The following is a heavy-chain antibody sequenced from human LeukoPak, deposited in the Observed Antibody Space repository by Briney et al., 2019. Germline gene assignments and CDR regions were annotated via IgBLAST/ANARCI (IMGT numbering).Heavy chain of an antibody. CDR2: IHTSGST. CDR3: ARDGCSSTSCYLESPEYFQH. Sequence: SETLSLTCTVSGGSISSGSYYWSWIRQPAGKGLEWIGRIHTSGSTNYNPSLKSRVTISVDTSKNQFSLKLSSVTAADTAVYYCARDGCSSTSCYLESPEYFQHWGQGILVTVSS. CDR1: GGSISSGSYY. J-gene: IGHJ1*01. V-gene: IGHV4-61*02. D-gene: IGHD2-2*01.